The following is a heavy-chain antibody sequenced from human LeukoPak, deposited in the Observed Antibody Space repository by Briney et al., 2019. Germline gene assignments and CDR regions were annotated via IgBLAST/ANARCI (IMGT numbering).Heavy chain of an antibody. Sequence: GWSLRLSCAASGFTFNDYYMSWIRQAPGKGLEWLPYINIGGTNTHYADSVKGRFTISRDNAKKSLYLEMNNLRAEDTAVYYCATDGAGFDTWGQGVLVTVSS. CDR2: INIGGTNT. V-gene: IGHV3-11*01. J-gene: IGHJ5*02. CDR1: GFTFNDYY. CDR3: ATDGAGFDT.